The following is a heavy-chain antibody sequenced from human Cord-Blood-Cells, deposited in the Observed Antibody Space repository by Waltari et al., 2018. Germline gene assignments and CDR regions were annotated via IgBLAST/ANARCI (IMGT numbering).Heavy chain of an antibody. D-gene: IGHD5-12*01. V-gene: IGHV3-30-3*01. CDR3: ARGGYSGYDYFDY. CDR2: IAYDGSNK. CDR1: GFTFSSYA. Sequence: QVQLVESGGGVVQPGRSLRLSCAASGFTFSSYAMHWVRQAPGKGMEGVGVIAYDGSNKYDAESVKGRFTISRDNSKNTLYLQMNSRGAEDTAVYYCARGGYSGYDYFDYWGQGTLVTVSS. J-gene: IGHJ4*02.